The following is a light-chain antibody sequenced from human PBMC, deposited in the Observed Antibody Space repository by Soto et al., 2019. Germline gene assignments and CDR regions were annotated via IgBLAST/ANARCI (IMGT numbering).Light chain of an antibody. V-gene: IGLV2-8*01. J-gene: IGLJ3*02. Sequence: QSALTRPPSASGSPGQSVTISCTGTSSDVGGYNYVCWYQQYPGRAPKLMIYEVTKRPSGVPDRFSGSKSGNTASLTVSGLQAQDEADYYCSSYAASNHFYFVFGGGTQLTVL. CDR3: SSYAASNHFYFV. CDR1: SSDVGGYNY. CDR2: EVT.